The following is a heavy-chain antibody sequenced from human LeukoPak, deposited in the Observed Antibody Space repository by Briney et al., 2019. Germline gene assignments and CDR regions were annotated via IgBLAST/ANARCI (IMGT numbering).Heavy chain of an antibody. V-gene: IGHV4-59*01. J-gene: IGHJ6*03. CDR2: IYYSGST. Sequence: SETLSLTCTVSGGSISSYYWSWIRQPPGKGLEWIGYIYYSGSTNYNPSLKSRVTISLDTSKNQFSLKQSSVTAADTAVYYCASMVATENYYYYMDVLGKGTTVTVSS. D-gene: IGHD5-12*01. CDR1: GGSISSYY. CDR3: ASMVATENYYYYMDV.